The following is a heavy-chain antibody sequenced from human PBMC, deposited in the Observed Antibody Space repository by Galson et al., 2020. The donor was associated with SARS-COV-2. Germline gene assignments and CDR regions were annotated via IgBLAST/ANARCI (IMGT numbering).Heavy chain of an antibody. J-gene: IGHJ6*03. D-gene: IGHD1-1*01. CDR1: GFTVSSNY. Sequence: LSLTCAASGFTVSSNYMSWVRQAPGKGLEWVSVIYSGGSTYYADSVKGRFTISRDNSKNTLYLQMNSLRAEDTAVYYCARDGNKGYYYYMDVWGKGTTVTVSS. CDR3: ARDGNKGYYYYMDV. V-gene: IGHV3-53*01. CDR2: IYSGGST.